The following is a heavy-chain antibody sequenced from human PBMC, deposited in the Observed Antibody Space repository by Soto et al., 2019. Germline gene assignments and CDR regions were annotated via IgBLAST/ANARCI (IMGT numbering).Heavy chain of an antibody. CDR3: TREHVVTILRREQRGSFDN. Sequence: PGGSLRLSCAASGFTFSSYSMNWVRQAPGKGLEWVAFITSGSDYIYYADSVKGRFTISRDDANNTLFLQMSSLRAEDTAVYYCTREHVVTILRREQRGSFDNWSQGTLVTVSS. J-gene: IGHJ4*02. D-gene: IGHD3-9*01. CDR1: GFTFSSYS. CDR2: ITSGSDYI. V-gene: IGHV3-21*01.